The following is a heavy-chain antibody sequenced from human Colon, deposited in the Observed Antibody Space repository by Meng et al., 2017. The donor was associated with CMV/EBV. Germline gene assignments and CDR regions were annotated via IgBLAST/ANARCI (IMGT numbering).Heavy chain of an antibody. J-gene: IGHJ4*02. CDR2: ISAGNGNT. D-gene: IGHD2-15*01. CDR3: ASWGGYCSGTNCYSVFDY. CDR1: YTLTTHS. Sequence: YTLTTHSLHWVRQAPGQRLEWMGWISAGNGNTKYSEKLQGRVTITSDTSATTVYMELSSLRSEDTAVYYCASWGGYCSGTNCYSVFDYWGQGTLVTVSS. V-gene: IGHV1-3*01.